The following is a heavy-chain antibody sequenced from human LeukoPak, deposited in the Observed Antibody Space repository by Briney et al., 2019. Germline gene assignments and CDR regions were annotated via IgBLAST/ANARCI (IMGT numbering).Heavy chain of an antibody. V-gene: IGHV4-4*07. D-gene: IGHD3-10*01. Sequence: SETLSLTCTVSSGSITSFYCSWLRQPAGKGLEWIGRMYTSGSTKYNPSLKSRVVIALVNSKNQFSLEVTSLTAADTAVYYCARVHYGSGSYKSCFDSWGQGTQVTVSS. CDR1: SGSITSFY. CDR2: MYTSGST. J-gene: IGHJ4*02. CDR3: ARVHYGSGSYKSCFDS.